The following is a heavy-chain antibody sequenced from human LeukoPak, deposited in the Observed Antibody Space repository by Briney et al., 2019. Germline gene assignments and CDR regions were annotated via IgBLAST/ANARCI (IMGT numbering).Heavy chain of an antibody. Sequence: GGSLRLSCAASGFTFSNAWMSWVRQAPGKGLEWVAVISYDGSNKYYADSVKGRFTISRDNSENTLYLQMNSLRAEDTAVYYCAKLMIAGGDYWGQGTLVTVSS. J-gene: IGHJ4*02. CDR3: AKLMIAGGDY. CDR1: GFTFSNAW. D-gene: IGHD2-21*01. V-gene: IGHV3-30*18. CDR2: ISYDGSNK.